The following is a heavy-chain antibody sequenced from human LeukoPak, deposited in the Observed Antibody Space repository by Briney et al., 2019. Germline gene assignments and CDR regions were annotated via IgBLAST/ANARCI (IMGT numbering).Heavy chain of an antibody. CDR3: ARSWIWDSSSWPFDY. V-gene: IGHV1-18*01. J-gene: IGHJ4*02. Sequence: ASVKVSCKASGGTFSSYAISWVRQAPGQGLEWMGWISAYNGNTNYAQKLQGRVTMTTDTSTSTAYMELRSLRSDDTAVYYCARSWIWDSSSWPFDYWGQGTLVTVSS. CDR2: ISAYNGNT. CDR1: GGTFSSYA. D-gene: IGHD6-13*01.